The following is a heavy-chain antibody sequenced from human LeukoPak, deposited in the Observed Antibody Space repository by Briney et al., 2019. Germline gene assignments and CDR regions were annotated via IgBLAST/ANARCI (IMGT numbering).Heavy chain of an antibody. CDR3: AKERDGSGSYSYFDY. D-gene: IGHD3-10*01. Sequence: GGSLRLSCAASGFTFSRHAMSWVRQAPGKGLEWVSAISGSGPSTYYEDSVKGRFTISRDNTKSTLFLQMNSLRADDTAVYYCAKERDGSGSYSYFDYWGQGTLVTVSS. V-gene: IGHV3-23*01. CDR1: GFTFSRHA. J-gene: IGHJ4*02. CDR2: ISGSGPST.